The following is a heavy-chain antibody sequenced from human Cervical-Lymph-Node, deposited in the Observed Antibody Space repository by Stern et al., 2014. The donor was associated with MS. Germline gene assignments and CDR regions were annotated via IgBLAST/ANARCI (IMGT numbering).Heavy chain of an antibody. V-gene: IGHV3-33*01. CDR2: IWYDGSNK. J-gene: IGHJ4*02. CDR3: ARDRWYYDSSGILDY. D-gene: IGHD3-22*01. Sequence: VQLVASGGGVVQPGGSLRLSCAASGFTFSSYGMHWVRQAPGKGLEWVAVIWYDGSNKYYADSVKGRFTIYRDNSKNTVYLQMNSLRAEDTAVYYCARDRWYYDSSGILDYWGQGTLVTVSS. CDR1: GFTFSSYG.